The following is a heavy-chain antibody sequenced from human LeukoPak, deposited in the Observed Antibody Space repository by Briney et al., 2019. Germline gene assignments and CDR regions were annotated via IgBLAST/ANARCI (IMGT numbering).Heavy chain of an antibody. Sequence: SQTLSLTCAVSGGSISSGGYSWSWIRQPPGKGLEWIGYIYHSDSTYYNPSLKSRVTISVDRSKKQFSLKLSSVTAADTAVYYCASRLPPRAFDIWGQGTMVTVSS. V-gene: IGHV4-30-2*01. CDR1: GGSISSGGYS. D-gene: IGHD3-16*01. J-gene: IGHJ3*02. CDR3: ASRLPPRAFDI. CDR2: IYHSDST.